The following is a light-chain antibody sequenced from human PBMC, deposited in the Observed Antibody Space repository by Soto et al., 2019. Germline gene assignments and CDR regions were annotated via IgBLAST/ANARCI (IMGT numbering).Light chain of an antibody. Sequence: DTQMTQSPSSVSASVGDRVTITCRASQGVNAWLAWSQKQPGKAPELLIYEASTLHSGVPSRFSGSGSGTDCTLTISSLQPEDFATYYCQQANSFPLTFGGGTKVEVQ. CDR1: QGVNAW. CDR2: EAS. J-gene: IGKJ4*01. CDR3: QQANSFPLT. V-gene: IGKV1-12*01.